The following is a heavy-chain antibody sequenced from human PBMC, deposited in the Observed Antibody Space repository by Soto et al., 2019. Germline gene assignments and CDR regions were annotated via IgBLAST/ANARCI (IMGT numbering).Heavy chain of an antibody. Sequence: QVQLVESGGGVVQPGRSLRLSCATSGFTFSSYGMHWVRQGPGKGLEWVAVIWYDGTNKYYADSVNGRFTISRDDSKNTLYLHMNILRAGDTAVYYCARGPMTTVTTWGDWYFDLWGRGTLVTVSS. CDR3: ARGPMTTVTTWGDWYFDL. D-gene: IGHD4-17*01. CDR1: GFTFSSYG. CDR2: IWYDGTNK. V-gene: IGHV3-33*01. J-gene: IGHJ2*01.